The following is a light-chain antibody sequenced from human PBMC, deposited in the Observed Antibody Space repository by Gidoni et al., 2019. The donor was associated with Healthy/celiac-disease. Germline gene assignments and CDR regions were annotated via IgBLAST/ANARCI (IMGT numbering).Light chain of an antibody. CDR3: PQDYHSPRT. CDR1: QGIRND. Sequence: IQMTQSPSSLSASVGDRVTITCRASQGIRNDVAWYQQKPGKAPKLLIYTASSLQSGVPSRFSGSGSGSDSTRTSSSLQPEDCATDSCPQDYHSPRTFGGGTKVEIK. J-gene: IGKJ4*01. V-gene: IGKV1-6*01. CDR2: TAS.